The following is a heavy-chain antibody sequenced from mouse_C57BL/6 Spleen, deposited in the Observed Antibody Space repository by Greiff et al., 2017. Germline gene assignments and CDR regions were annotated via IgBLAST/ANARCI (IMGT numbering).Heavy chain of an antibody. CDR2: ISSGSSTI. CDR1: GFTFSDYG. J-gene: IGHJ4*01. CDR3: ARDYYGSSQPMDY. D-gene: IGHD1-1*01. Sequence: EVKLVESGGGLVKPGGSLKLSCAASGFTFSDYGMHWVRQAPEKGLEWVAYISSGSSTIYYADTVKGRFTISRDNAKNTLFLQMTSLRSEDTAMYYCARDYYGSSQPMDYWGQGTSVTVSS. V-gene: IGHV5-17*01.